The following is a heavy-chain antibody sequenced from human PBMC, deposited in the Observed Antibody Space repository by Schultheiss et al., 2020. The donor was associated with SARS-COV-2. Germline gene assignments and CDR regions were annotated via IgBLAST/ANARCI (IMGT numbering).Heavy chain of an antibody. J-gene: IGHJ4*02. V-gene: IGHV3-30-3*01. CDR3: ARDAKLGY. CDR2: ISRDGSTL. D-gene: IGHD4/OR15-4a*01. CDR1: GFTFSCYG. Sequence: GGSLRLSCAASGFTFSCYGMNWVRQAPGKGLEWVAVISRDGSTLNNADSVRGRFSTSRDTSKNMVYLQMNSLRDEDTAVYYCARDAKLGYWGQGTLVTVSS.